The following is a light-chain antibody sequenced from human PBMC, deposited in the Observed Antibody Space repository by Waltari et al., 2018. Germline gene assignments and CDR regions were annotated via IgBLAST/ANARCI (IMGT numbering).Light chain of an antibody. CDR3: QQSYSTPYT. Sequence: DIQMTQAPSSLSASVGDRVTMTCRTSQSITGHLNWFQQQPGKAPKLLINSASALQSGVQSMFWGRRSGTHFTLTNSSLQPEYFATYFCQQSYSTPYTFGQGTKLEIK. J-gene: IGKJ2*01. CDR2: SAS. V-gene: IGKV1-39*01. CDR1: QSITGH.